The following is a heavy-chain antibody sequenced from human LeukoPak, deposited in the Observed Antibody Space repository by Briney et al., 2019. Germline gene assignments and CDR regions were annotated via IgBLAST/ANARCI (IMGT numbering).Heavy chain of an antibody. CDR2: INPSGGST. V-gene: IGHV1-46*03. D-gene: IGHD1-26*01. CDR3: AREVGATDSYYYYYMDV. J-gene: IGHJ6*03. CDR1: GYTFTSYY. Sequence: ASVKVSCKASGYTFTSYYMHWVRRAPGQGLEWMGIINPSGGSTSYAQKFQGRVTMTRDTSTSTVYMELSSLRSEDTAVYYCAREVGATDSYYYYYMDVWGKGTTVTVSS.